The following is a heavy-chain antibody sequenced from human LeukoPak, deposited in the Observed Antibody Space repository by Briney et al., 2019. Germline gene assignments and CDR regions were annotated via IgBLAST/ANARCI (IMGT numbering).Heavy chain of an antibody. J-gene: IGHJ4*02. CDR2: LYSDGNT. V-gene: IGHV3-53*01. Sequence: GGSLRLSCAASGFTVITNDMTWVRQAPGKGLEWGSVLYSDGNTKYADSVQGRFTISRDNSKNNLYLEVNSLSPDDTAVYYCARGVEPLAANTLAYWGQGTLVTVSS. CDR1: GFTVITND. D-gene: IGHD1-14*01. CDR3: ARGVEPLAANTLAY.